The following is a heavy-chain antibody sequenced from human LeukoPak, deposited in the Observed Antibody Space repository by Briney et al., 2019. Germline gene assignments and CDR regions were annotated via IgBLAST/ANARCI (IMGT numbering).Heavy chain of an antibody. Sequence: SETLSLTCTVSGVSINTYFWSWIRQPPGKGLEWIGYVYYNGITNYNPSVKSQVSISLDTSKNQFSLRLNSVTAAETAVYYCASQLGGTTFHWGQGTLVTVSS. V-gene: IGHV4-59*01. CDR2: VYYNGIT. J-gene: IGHJ4*02. D-gene: IGHD1/OR15-1a*01. CDR1: GVSINTYF. CDR3: ASQLGGTTFH.